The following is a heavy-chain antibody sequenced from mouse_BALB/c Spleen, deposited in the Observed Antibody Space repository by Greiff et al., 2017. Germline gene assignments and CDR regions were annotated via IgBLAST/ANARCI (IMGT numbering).Heavy chain of an antibody. V-gene: IGHV1-12*01. J-gene: IGHJ4*01. Sequence: QVQLQQPGAELVKPGASVKMSCKASGYTFTSYNMHWVKQTPGQGLEWIGAIYPGNGDTSYNQKFKGKATLTADKSSSTAYMQLSSLTSEDSAVYYCASGLLRPYAMDYWGQGTSVTVSS. D-gene: IGHD1-2*01. CDR1: GYTFTSYN. CDR3: ASGLLRPYAMDY. CDR2: IYPGNGDT.